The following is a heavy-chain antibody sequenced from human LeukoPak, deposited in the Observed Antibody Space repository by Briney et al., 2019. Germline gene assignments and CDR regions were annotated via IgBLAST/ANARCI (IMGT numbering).Heavy chain of an antibody. CDR1: GFTFSSYG. V-gene: IGHV3-30*02. Sequence: PGGSLRLSCAASGFTFSSYGMHWVRQAPGKGLEWVAFIRYDGSNKYYADSVKGRFTISRDNSKNTLYLQMNSLRAEDTAVYYCANQRRRASGSYYYYYMDVWGKGTTVTISS. CDR2: IRYDGSNK. D-gene: IGHD1-26*01. J-gene: IGHJ6*03. CDR3: ANQRRRASGSYYYYYMDV.